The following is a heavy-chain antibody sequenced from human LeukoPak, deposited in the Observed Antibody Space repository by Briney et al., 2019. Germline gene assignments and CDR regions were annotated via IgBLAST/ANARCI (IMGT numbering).Heavy chain of an antibody. CDR2: INHSGST. CDR3: GGRTDPSRFYYYYMDV. V-gene: IGHV4-34*01. D-gene: IGHD2-15*01. CDR1: GGSFSGYY. Sequence: SETLSLTCAVYGGSFSGYYWSWIRQPPGKGLEWIGEINHSGSTNYNPSLKSRVTISVDTSKNQFSLKLSSVTAADTAVYYCGGRTDPSRFYYYYMDVWGKGTTVTISS. J-gene: IGHJ6*03.